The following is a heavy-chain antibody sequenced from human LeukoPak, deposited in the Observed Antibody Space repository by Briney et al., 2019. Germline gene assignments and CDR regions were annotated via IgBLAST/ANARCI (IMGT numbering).Heavy chain of an antibody. CDR1: GGSISSYY. D-gene: IGHD4-23*01. J-gene: IGHJ4*02. CDR2: IYYSGST. CDR3: ARDKGTDYGGKGIDY. V-gene: IGHV4-59*12. Sequence: SETLSLTCTVSGGSISSYYWSWIRQPPGKGLEWIGYIYYSGSTNYNPSLKSRVTISVDTSKNQFSLKLSSVTAADTAVYYCARDKGTDYGGKGIDYWGQGTLVTVSS.